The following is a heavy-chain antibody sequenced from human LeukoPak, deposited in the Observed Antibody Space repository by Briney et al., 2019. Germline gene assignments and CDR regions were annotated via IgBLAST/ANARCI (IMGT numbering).Heavy chain of an antibody. J-gene: IGHJ4*02. CDR3: AKDYYDSSGYYALAELYFDY. D-gene: IGHD3-22*01. CDR2: ISYDGSNK. CDR1: GFTFSSYA. Sequence: PGGSLRLSCAASGFTFSSYAMHWVRQAPGQGLEWVAVISYDGSNKYYADSVKGRFTISRDNSKNTLYLQMNSLRAEDTAVYYCAKDYYDSSGYYALAELYFDYWGQGTLVTVSS. V-gene: IGHV3-30-3*01.